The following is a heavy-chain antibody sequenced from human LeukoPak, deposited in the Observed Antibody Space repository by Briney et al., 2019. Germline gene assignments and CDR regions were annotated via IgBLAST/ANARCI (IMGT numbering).Heavy chain of an antibody. J-gene: IGHJ4*02. CDR2: ITATSSYI. V-gene: IGHV3-21*01. D-gene: IGHD6-13*01. CDR1: GFTFSSYS. Sequence: GGSLRLSCAVSGFTFSSYSMNWVRQAPGKGLEWVSSITATSSYIYYADSVRGRFTISRDNAKNSLYLQMNRLRAEDTAVYYRARPAAAIPPYWGQGTLVTVSS. CDR3: ARPAAAIPPY.